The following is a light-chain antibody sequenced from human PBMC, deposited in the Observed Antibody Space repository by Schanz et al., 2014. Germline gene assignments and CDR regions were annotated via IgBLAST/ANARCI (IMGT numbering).Light chain of an antibody. V-gene: IGKV3-20*01. Sequence: EIVLTQSPVTLSLSPGERATLSCRASQNVGTYLAWYQQKPGQAPRLLIYGASNRATGVPDRFSGSGSESETDLTLTISRLEPEDFAVYYCQQYGPSPLTFGGGTKVGIK. CDR2: GAS. J-gene: IGKJ4*01. CDR3: QQYGPSPLT. CDR1: QNVGTY.